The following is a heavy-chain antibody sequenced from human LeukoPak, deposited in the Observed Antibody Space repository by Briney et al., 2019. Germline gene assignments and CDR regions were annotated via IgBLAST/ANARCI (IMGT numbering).Heavy chain of an antibody. V-gene: IGHV3-30*03. CDR3: ARVTVRGWYYFDY. CDR1: GFTFSNYG. CDR2: ISYDGSNK. J-gene: IGHJ4*02. D-gene: IGHD3-10*01. Sequence: GGSLRLSCAASGFTFSNYGMHWVRQAPGKGLEWVAVISYDGSNKYYADSVKGRFTISRDNSKNTLYLQMNSLRAEDTAVYYCARVTVRGWYYFDYWGQGTLVTVSS.